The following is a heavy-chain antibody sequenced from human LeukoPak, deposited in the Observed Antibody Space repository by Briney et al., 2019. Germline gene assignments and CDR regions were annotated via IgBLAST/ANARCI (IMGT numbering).Heavy chain of an antibody. Sequence: ASVKVSCKASGYTFTTYGISWVRLAPGQGLEWMGWISAYNGNKNYAQQFQGRVTMTTDTSMSTAYMELRSLRSDDTAVYYCARDLIAVRPGWFDPWGQGSLVTVSS. J-gene: IGHJ5*02. D-gene: IGHD6-6*01. V-gene: IGHV1-18*01. CDR3: ARDLIAVRPGWFDP. CDR2: ISAYNGNK. CDR1: GYTFTTYG.